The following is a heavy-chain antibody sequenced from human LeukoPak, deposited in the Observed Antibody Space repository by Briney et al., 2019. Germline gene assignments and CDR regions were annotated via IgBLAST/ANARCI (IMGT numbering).Heavy chain of an antibody. J-gene: IGHJ4*02. V-gene: IGHV1-18*01. CDR1: GYTFTSYG. Sequence: ASVKVSCKASGYTFTSYGISWVRHAPGQGLEWMGWISAYNGNTNYAQKLQGRVTITTDTSTSTAYMELRSLRSDDTAVYYCARTLLLAVAGRLDYWGQGTLVTVSS. CDR3: ARTLLLAVAGRLDY. D-gene: IGHD6-19*01. CDR2: ISAYNGNT.